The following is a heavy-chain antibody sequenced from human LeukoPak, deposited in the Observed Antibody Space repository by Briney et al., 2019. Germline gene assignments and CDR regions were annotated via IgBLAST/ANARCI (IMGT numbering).Heavy chain of an antibody. CDR3: AREVAYSSFFEAFDI. D-gene: IGHD6-6*01. Sequence: PGGSLRLSCAASGFTFRSYGMHWVRQAPGKGREWVAVIWYDGSNKYYTDSVEGRFTISRDNSKNTLYLQMNSLRAEDTAVYYCAREVAYSSFFEAFDIWGQGTMVTVSS. CDR1: GFTFRSYG. J-gene: IGHJ3*02. V-gene: IGHV3-33*01. CDR2: IWYDGSNK.